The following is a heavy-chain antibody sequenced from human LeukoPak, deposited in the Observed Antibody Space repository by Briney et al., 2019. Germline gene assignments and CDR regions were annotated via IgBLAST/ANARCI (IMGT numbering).Heavy chain of an antibody. J-gene: IGHJ4*02. CDR1: GGSFSGYY. CDR3: AREVGATAEFDY. V-gene: IGHV4-34*01. D-gene: IGHD1-26*01. CDR2: INHSGST. Sequence: SETLSLTCAVYGGSFSGYYWSWIRQPPGKGLEWIGEINHSGSTNYNPSLKSRVTISVDTSKNQFSPKLSSVTAADTAVYYCAREVGATAEFDYWGQGTLVTVSS.